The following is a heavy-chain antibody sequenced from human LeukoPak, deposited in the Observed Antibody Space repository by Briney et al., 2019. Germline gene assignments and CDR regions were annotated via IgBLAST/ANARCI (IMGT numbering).Heavy chain of an antibody. Sequence: GGSLRLSCAASGFTFSSYSMNWVRQAPGKGLEWVSYISSSSTIYYADSVKGRFTISRDNAKNSLYLQMNSLRAEDTAVYYCARDARRTDYWGQGTLVTVSS. CDR2: ISSSSTI. J-gene: IGHJ4*02. CDR1: GFTFSSYS. CDR3: ARDARRTDY. V-gene: IGHV3-48*01.